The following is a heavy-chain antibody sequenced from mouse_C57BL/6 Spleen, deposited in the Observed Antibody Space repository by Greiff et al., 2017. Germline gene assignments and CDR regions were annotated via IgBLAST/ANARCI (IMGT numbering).Heavy chain of an antibody. J-gene: IGHJ4*01. V-gene: IGHV1-80*01. CDR1: GYAFSSYW. CDR2: IYPGDGDT. Sequence: VKLMESGAELVKPGASVKISCKASGYAFSSYWMNWVKQRPGKGLEWIGQIYPGDGDTNYNGKFKGKATLTADKSSSTAYMQLSSLTSEDSAVYFCARCDYDVRYAMDYWGQGTSVTVSS. CDR3: ARCDYDVRYAMDY. D-gene: IGHD2-4*01.